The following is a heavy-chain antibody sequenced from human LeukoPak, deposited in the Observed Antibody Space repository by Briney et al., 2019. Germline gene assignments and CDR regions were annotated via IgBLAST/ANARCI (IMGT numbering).Heavy chain of an antibody. CDR2: ISGSGGST. CDR1: GFTFSSYA. D-gene: IGHD3-3*01. Sequence: HPGGSLRLSCAASGFTFSSYAMSWVRQAPGKGLEWVSAISGSGGSTYYADSVKGRFTISRDNSKNTLYLQMNSLRAEDTAVYYCAKDALFGVVQPPYYFDYWGQGTLVTVSS. CDR3: AKDALFGVVQPPYYFDY. V-gene: IGHV3-23*01. J-gene: IGHJ4*02.